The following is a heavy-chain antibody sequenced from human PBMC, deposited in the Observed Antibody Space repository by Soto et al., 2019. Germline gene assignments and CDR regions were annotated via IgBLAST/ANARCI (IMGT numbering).Heavy chain of an antibody. V-gene: IGHV1-2*04. CDR3: AREKILSSGPSYYYYYYGMDV. CDR2: INPNSGGT. D-gene: IGHD3-22*01. Sequence: GASVKVSCKASGYTFTGYYMHWVRQAPGQGLEWMGWINPNSGGTNYAQKFQGWVTMTRDTSISTAYMELSRLRSDDTAVYYCAREKILSSGPSYYYYYYGMDVWGQGTTVTVSS. J-gene: IGHJ6*02. CDR1: GYTFTGYY.